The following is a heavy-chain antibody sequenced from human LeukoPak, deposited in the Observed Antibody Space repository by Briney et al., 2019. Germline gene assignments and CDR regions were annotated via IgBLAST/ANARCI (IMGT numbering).Heavy chain of an antibody. CDR3: AKSLSAGTTISAFDI. V-gene: IGHV3-23*01. CDR2: ISGSGGST. Sequence: PGGSLRLSCAASGFTFSSYAMSWVRQAPGKGLEWVSAISGSGGSTYYADSVKGRFTISRDNSKNTLYLQMNSLRAEDAAVYYCAKSLSAGTTISAFDIWSQGTMVTVSS. D-gene: IGHD1-7*01. CDR1: GFTFSSYA. J-gene: IGHJ3*02.